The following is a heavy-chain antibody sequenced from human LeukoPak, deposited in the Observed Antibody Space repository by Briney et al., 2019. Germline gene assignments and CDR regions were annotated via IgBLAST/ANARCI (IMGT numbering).Heavy chain of an antibody. CDR1: GFTFTNFE. CDR3: ARAGPPAFDP. J-gene: IGHJ5*02. V-gene: IGHV3-48*03. CDR2: ISYSGSPT. Sequence: PGGSLRLSCAASGFTFTNFEMNWVRQAPGKGLEWVSYISYSGSPTSYADSVKGRFTISRDNAKNSLYLQMNSLRAEDTAVYYCARAGPPAFDPWGQGTLVTVSS.